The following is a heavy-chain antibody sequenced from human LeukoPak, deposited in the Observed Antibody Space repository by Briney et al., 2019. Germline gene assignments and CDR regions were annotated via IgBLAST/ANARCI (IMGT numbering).Heavy chain of an antibody. CDR1: GFTFSSYS. J-gene: IGHJ4*02. CDR2: IGTSSSII. D-gene: IGHD4-23*01. V-gene: IGHV3-48*02. CDR3: ARHDYAGNSGDY. Sequence: GGFLRLSCEASGFTFSSYSMNWVRQTPGKGLEWVSYIGTSSSIIYYADSVKGRFTISRDNAKNSLYLQMNSLRDEDTAVYYCARHDYAGNSGDYWGQGTLVTVSS.